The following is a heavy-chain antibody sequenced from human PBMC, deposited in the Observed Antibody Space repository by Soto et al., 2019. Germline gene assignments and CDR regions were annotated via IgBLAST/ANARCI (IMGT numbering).Heavy chain of an antibody. D-gene: IGHD2-15*01. V-gene: IGHV1-18*01. CDR2: ISAYNGNT. Sequence: QVQLVQSGAEVKKPGASVKVSCKASGYTFTSYGISWVRQAPGQGLEWMGWISAYNGNTNYAQKLQGRVTMTTDTSTSTAYVELRSLRSDDTAVYYCARGGYCSGGSCYWFGGDYARGAFDIWGQGTMVTVSS. CDR1: GYTFTSYG. CDR3: ARGGYCSGGSCYWFGGDYARGAFDI. J-gene: IGHJ3*02.